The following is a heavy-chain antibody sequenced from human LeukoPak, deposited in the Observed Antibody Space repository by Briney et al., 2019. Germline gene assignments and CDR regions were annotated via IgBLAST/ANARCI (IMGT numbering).Heavy chain of an antibody. Sequence: SETLSLTCTVSGGSISSYYWSWIRQPPGKGLEWIGYIYYSGSTNYSPSLKSRVTISVDTSKNQFSLKLSSVTAADTAVYYCARVERTGVDYWGQGTLVTVSS. V-gene: IGHV4-59*01. D-gene: IGHD1-14*01. CDR2: IYYSGST. CDR1: GGSISSYY. J-gene: IGHJ4*02. CDR3: ARVERTGVDY.